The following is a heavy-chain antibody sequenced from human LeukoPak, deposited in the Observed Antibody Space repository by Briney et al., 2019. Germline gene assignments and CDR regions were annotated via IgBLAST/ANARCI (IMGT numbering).Heavy chain of an antibody. Sequence: PGGSLRLSCAASGFTFSNYWMHWVLQGPGKGLVWVSRIKSDGSDPSYADSVKGRFTISRDNAKSTLYLQMNSLRAEDTAVYYCAKDRDPMPSRGMDVWGQGTTVAVSS. CDR3: AKDRDPMPSRGMDV. J-gene: IGHJ6*02. D-gene: IGHD2-2*01. CDR1: GFTFSNYW. CDR2: IKSDGSDP. V-gene: IGHV3-74*01.